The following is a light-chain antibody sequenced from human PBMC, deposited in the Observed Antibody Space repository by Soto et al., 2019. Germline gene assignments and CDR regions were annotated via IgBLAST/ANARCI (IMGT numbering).Light chain of an antibody. Sequence: QSVLTQPPSASGTPGQRVTISCSGSSSNIGSNYVYWYQQLPGTAPKLLIYRNNQRPSGVPDRFSGSKSGTAASLAISGLRSEDEVDYYCAAWDDSLSGPGVFGGGTKLTVL. CDR2: RNN. J-gene: IGLJ3*02. V-gene: IGLV1-47*01. CDR1: SSNIGSNY. CDR3: AAWDDSLSGPGV.